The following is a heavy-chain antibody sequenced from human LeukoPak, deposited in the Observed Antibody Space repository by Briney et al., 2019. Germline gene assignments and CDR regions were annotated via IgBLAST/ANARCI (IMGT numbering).Heavy chain of an antibody. CDR2: ISGSGGST. V-gene: IGHV3-23*01. CDR1: GFTFSSYA. Sequence: PGGSLRLSCAASGFTFSSYAMSWVRQAPGKGLEWVSAISGSGGSTYYADSVKGRFTISRDNSKNTLYLQMNSLRAEDTAVYYCAKDGRITIFGVVTRGNYYFDYWGQGTLVTVSS. D-gene: IGHD3-3*01. CDR3: AKDGRITIFGVVTRGNYYFDY. J-gene: IGHJ4*02.